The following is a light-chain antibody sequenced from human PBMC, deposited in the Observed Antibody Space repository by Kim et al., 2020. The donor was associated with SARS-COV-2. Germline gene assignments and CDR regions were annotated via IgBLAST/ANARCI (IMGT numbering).Light chain of an antibody. V-gene: IGKV3-20*01. CDR1: QSVSSNY. J-gene: IGKJ1*01. CDR2: GAS. Sequence: SPGERATHSCRASQSVSSNYLAWYQKKPGQAPRLLIYGASSRATGIPDRFSGSGSGTDFTLTITRLEPEDFAVYYCQQYSSSPATFGQGTKVDIK. CDR3: QQYSSSPAT.